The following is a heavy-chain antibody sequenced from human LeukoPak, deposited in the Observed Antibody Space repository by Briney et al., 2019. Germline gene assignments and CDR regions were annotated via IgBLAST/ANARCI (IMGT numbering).Heavy chain of an antibody. V-gene: IGHV3-23*01. CDR2: ISGSGGST. D-gene: IGHD3-9*01. CDR3: AQYYDILTGYLDFDY. CDR1: GFTFSSYA. J-gene: IGHJ4*02. Sequence: PGGSLRLSCAASGFTFSSYAMSWVRQAPGKGLEWVSAISGSGGSTYYAGSVKGRFTISRDNSKNTLYLQMNSLRAEDTAVYYCAQYYDILTGYLDFDYWGQGTLVTVSS.